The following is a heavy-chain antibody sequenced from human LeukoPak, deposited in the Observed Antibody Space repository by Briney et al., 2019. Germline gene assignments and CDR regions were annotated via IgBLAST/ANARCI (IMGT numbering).Heavy chain of an antibody. D-gene: IGHD3-22*01. CDR3: ARVYGSSNYYYDRYYYYMDV. CDR1: GFTFSIYA. Sequence: GGSLRLSCAASGFTFSIYAMSWVRQAPGKGLEWVSTLSGIGDSTYYADSVKGRFIISRDSSKNTLYLQLNSLRVEDTAVYYCARVYGSSNYYYDRYYYYMDVWGRGTKVTVSS. V-gene: IGHV3-23*01. J-gene: IGHJ6*03. CDR2: LSGIGDST.